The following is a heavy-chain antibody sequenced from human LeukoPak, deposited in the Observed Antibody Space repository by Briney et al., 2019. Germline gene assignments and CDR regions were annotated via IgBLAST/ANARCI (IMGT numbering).Heavy chain of an antibody. CDR1: GGTFISYA. D-gene: IGHD3-10*01. J-gene: IGHJ4*02. CDR3: ARSLMVRGVIIFPGPRFDY. V-gene: IGHV1-69*13. Sequence: SVKVSCKASGGTFISYAISWVRQAPGQGLEWVGGIFPIFGTANYAQKFQGRVTITADESTSTAYMELSSLRSEDTAVYYCARSLMVRGVIIFPGPRFDYWGQGTLVTVSS. CDR2: IFPIFGTA.